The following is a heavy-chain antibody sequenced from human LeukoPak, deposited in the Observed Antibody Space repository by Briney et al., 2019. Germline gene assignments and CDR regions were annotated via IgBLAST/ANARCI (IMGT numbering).Heavy chain of an antibody. J-gene: IGHJ4*02. V-gene: IGHV3-53*01. Sequence: SGGSLRLSCAASGFTVITNGMTWVRQAPGKGLEWVSVLYGDGNTKYADSVQGRFTISRDNSKNTLYLEMNSLSPDDTAVYYCARGVEPLAANTLAYWGQGTLVTVSS. D-gene: IGHD1-14*01. CDR1: GFTVITNG. CDR2: LYGDGNT. CDR3: ARGVEPLAANTLAY.